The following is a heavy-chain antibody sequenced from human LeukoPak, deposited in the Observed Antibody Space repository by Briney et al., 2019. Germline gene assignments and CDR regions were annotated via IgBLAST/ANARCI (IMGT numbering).Heavy chain of an antibody. CDR2: ISGSGGST. J-gene: IGHJ4*02. CDR1: GFTFSSYA. D-gene: IGHD5-18*01. Sequence: GGSLRLSCAASGFTFSSYAVSWVRQAPGKGLEWVSAISGSGGSTHYADSVKGRFTISRDNSKNTLYLQMNSLRAEDTAVYYCAKGRGYSYGFYYFDYWGQGTLVTVSS. CDR3: AKGRGYSYGFYYFDY. V-gene: IGHV3-23*01.